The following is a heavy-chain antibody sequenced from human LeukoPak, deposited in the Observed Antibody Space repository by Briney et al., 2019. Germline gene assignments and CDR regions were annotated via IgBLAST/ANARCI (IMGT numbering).Heavy chain of an antibody. D-gene: IGHD3-16*02. CDR3: AREEHYRRYFAL. CDR2: SYSGGSS. CDR1: GFTVSSNY. Sequence: GGSLRLSCAASGFTVSSNYMSWVRQAPGRGLEWVSVSYSGGSSYYADSVKGRFTISRDNSKNTLYLQMNTLRAEDTAVYFCAREEHYRRYFALWGRGTLVTVSS. J-gene: IGHJ2*01. V-gene: IGHV3-53*01.